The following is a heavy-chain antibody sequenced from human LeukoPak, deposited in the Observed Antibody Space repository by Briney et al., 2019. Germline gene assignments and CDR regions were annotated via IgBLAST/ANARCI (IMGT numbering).Heavy chain of an antibody. CDR1: GFTFSTYA. CDR2: ITSRDGTT. Sequence: GGSLRLSCAASGFTFSTYAMSWVRQTPGKGLEWVSSITSRDGTTYYADSVKGRFTISRDNSENTLFLQMNSLRAEDTAVYYCARDRPNYYDSSGHYYRRDGDYWGQGTLVTVSS. CDR3: ARDRPNYYDSSGHYYRRDGDY. D-gene: IGHD3-22*01. J-gene: IGHJ4*02. V-gene: IGHV3-23*01.